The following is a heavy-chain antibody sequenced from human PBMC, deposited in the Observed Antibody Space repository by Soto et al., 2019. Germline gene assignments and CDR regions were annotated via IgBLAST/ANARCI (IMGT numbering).Heavy chain of an antibody. CDR2: IWYDGSNK. CDR1: GFTFSTYG. Sequence: GGSLRLSCAASGFTFSTYGMHWVRQAPGKGLEWVAIIWYDGSNKYYADSVKGRFTISRDDSKNTLYLKMNSLRVEDTAVYFCARDASAYDGGWYPRGFERLGQGTLVNVSS. J-gene: IGHJ5*02. V-gene: IGHV3-33*01. D-gene: IGHD6-19*01. CDR3: ARDASAYDGGWYPRGFER.